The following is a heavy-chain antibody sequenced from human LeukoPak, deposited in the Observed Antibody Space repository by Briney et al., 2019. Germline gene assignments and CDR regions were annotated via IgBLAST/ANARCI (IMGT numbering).Heavy chain of an antibody. CDR1: GFTFSTYS. D-gene: IGHD6-13*01. V-gene: IGHV3-21*01. CDR2: ISSSSSYI. J-gene: IGHJ4*02. Sequence: GGSLRLSCAASGFTFSTYSMNWVRQAPGKGLEWVSSISSSSSYIHYADSMKGRFTISRDNAKNTLYLQMNSLRAEDTAVYYCAKAFGAAGSFDYWGQGTLVTVSS. CDR3: AKAFGAAGSFDY.